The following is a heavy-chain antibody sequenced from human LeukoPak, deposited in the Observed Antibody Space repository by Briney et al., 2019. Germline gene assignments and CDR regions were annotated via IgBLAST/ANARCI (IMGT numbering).Heavy chain of an antibody. Sequence: GGSLRLSCAASGFTFSSYSMNWVRQAPGKGLEWVSSISSSSSYIYYADSVKGRFTISRDNAKNSLYLQMNSLRAEDTAVYYCARDRSGLNYYFDYWGQGTLVTVSS. CDR2: ISSSSSYI. CDR3: ARDRSGLNYYFDY. CDR1: GFTFSSYS. D-gene: IGHD6-19*01. J-gene: IGHJ4*02. V-gene: IGHV3-21*01.